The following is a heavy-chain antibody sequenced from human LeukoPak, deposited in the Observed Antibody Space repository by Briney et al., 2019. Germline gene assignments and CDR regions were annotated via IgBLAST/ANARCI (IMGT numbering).Heavy chain of an antibody. CDR3: ASAAGWESAY. J-gene: IGHJ4*02. CDR1: GTTFDSHY. CDR2: INQDGSEK. D-gene: IGHD1-26*01. V-gene: IGHV3-7*01. Sequence: GGSLRLSCAASGTTFDSHYMTWVRQTPENGLEWVANINQDGSEKNYVDSVKGRFTISRDNAKKSLYLQMNSLRAEDTAVYYCASAAGWESAYWGQGTLVTVSS.